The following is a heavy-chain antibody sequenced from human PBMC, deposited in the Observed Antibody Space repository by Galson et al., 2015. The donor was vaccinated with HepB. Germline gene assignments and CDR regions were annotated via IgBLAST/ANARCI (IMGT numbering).Heavy chain of an antibody. CDR2: IDPTDSYT. CDR1: GYTFSDYW. J-gene: IGHJ5*02. D-gene: IGHD3-10*01. V-gene: IGHV5-10-1*01. Sequence: VKKPGESLKISCKGSGYTFSDYWIHWVRQVPGKGLEWMGRIDPTDSYTKNGPAFEGHVTISVDKSVTTAYLQWTSLKASDTAMYYCARSQDRYGTASSVSWGQGTQVTVFS. CDR3: ARSQDRYGTASSVS.